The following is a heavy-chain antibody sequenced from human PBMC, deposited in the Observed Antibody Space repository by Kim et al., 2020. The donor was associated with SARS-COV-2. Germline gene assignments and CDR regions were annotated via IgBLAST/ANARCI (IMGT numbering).Heavy chain of an antibody. J-gene: IGHJ4*02. CDR2: IDGPTTNT. D-gene: IGHD4-4*01. V-gene: IGHV3-23*05. CDR3: ATWLQSHFYY. Sequence: GGSLRLSCTTSGFTFSHYSMSWVRQTPEKGLEWVATIDGPTTNTHYTDSVKGRFTISRDNSHDTLYLHMSSLRAEDTAIYYCATWLQSHFYYWGQGTLVT. CDR1: GFTFSHYS.